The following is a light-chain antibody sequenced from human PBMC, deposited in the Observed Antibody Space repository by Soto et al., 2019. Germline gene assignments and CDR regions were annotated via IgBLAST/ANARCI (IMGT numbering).Light chain of an antibody. J-gene: IGLJ1*01. CDR3: CSYAGGSNV. Sequence: QSVLTQPASVSESPGQSITISCTGTSSDVGSYEFVSWYQQYPGKAPKLMIYEGSKRPSGVSDRFSGSKSGNTASLTISGRQAEDEADYFCCSYAGGSNVFGAGTKLTVL. CDR2: EGS. CDR1: SSDVGSYEF. V-gene: IGLV2-23*03.